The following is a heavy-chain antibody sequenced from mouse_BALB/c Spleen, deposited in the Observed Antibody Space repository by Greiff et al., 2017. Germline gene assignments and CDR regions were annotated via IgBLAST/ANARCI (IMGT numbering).Heavy chain of an antibody. J-gene: IGHJ4*01. Sequence: EVKLVESGGGLVQPGGSLRLSCATSGFTFTDYYMSWVRQPPGKALEWLGFIRNKANGYTTEYSASVKGRFTISRDNSQSILYLQMNTLRAEDSATDYCERDYAMDYWGQGTSVTVSS. CDR3: ERDYAMDY. CDR2: IRNKANGYTT. V-gene: IGHV7-3*02. CDR1: GFTFTDYY.